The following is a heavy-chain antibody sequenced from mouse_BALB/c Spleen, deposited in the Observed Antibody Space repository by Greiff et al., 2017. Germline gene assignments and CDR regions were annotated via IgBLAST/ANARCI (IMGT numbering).Heavy chain of an antibody. J-gene: IGHJ4*01. Sequence: QVQLQQSGPGLVAPSQSLSITCTVSGFSLTGYGVNWVRQPPGKGLEWLGMIWGDGSTDYNSALKSRLSSSKDNSKSQVFLKMNSLQTDDTARYYCARDGGLPHYAMDYWGQGTSVTVSS. CDR2: IWGDGST. V-gene: IGHV2-6-7*01. CDR3: ARDGGLPHYAMDY. CDR1: GFSLTGYG. D-gene: IGHD2-4*01.